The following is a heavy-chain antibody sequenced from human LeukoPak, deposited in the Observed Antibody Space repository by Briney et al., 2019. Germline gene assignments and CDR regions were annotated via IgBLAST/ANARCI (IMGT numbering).Heavy chain of an antibody. Sequence: PGGSLRLSCAASGFTFTTFGIHWVRQAPGKGLEWVAAISPDGKIEYYTDSVKGRFTVSRGNSKNMIYLQMNSLRGEDSAVYFCAKINNDDDYWGQGALVTVSS. V-gene: IGHV3-30*18. CDR2: ISPDGKIE. CDR3: AKINNDDDY. CDR1: GFTFTTFG. J-gene: IGHJ4*02. D-gene: IGHD1/OR15-1a*01.